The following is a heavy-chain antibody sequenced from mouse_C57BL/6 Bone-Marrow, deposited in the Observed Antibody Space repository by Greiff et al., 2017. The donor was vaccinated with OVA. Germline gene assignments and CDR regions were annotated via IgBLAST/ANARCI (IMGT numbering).Heavy chain of an antibody. CDR1: GFTFSSYA. Sequence: DVKLVESGGGLVKPGGSLKLSCAASGFTFSSYAMSWVRQTPEKRLEWVATISDGGSYTYYPDNVKGRFTISRDNAKTNLYLQMSHLKSEDTAMYYCARGGYYGNYLYYFDYWGQGTTLTVSS. CDR3: ARGGYYGNYLYYFDY. J-gene: IGHJ2*01. V-gene: IGHV5-4*03. D-gene: IGHD2-1*01. CDR2: ISDGGSYT.